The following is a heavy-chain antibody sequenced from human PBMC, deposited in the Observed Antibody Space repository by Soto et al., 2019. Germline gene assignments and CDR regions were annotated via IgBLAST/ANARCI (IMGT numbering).Heavy chain of an antibody. CDR3: TTVDWFGTDAFDI. Sequence: EVQLVESGGGLVKPGGSLRLSCAASGFTFSNAWMSWVRQAPGKGLEWVGRIKSKTDGGTTDYAAPVKGRFTISRDDSKNTLYLQMNSLKTADTAVYYCTTVDWFGTDAFDIWGQGTMVTVSS. J-gene: IGHJ3*02. CDR2: IKSKTDGGTT. V-gene: IGHV3-15*01. D-gene: IGHD3-10*01. CDR1: GFTFSNAW.